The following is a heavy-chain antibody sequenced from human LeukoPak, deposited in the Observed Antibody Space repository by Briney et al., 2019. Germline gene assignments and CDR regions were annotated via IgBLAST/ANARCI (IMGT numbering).Heavy chain of an antibody. CDR3: GRGHWGLDY. CDR1: GFTFSSYS. CDR2: ISHTGTSM. V-gene: IGHV3-48*04. Sequence: GGSLRLSCAASGFTFSSYSMNWVRQAPGKGLEWVSYISHTGTSMFYGDSVKGRFTISRDNVKNSLYLQMNSLRAEDTAIYYCGRGHWGLDYWGQGTRVTVSS. J-gene: IGHJ4*02. D-gene: IGHD7-27*01.